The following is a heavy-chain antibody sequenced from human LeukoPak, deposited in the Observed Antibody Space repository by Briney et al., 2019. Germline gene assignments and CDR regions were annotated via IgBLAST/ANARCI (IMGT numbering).Heavy chain of an antibody. CDR1: GFPFSNYA. D-gene: IGHD5-12*01. CDR2: ISGSGGST. Sequence: GGSLRLSCVASGFPFSNYAMSWVRQAPGKGLEWVSAISGSGGSTYYADSVKGRFTISRDNSKNTLYLQMNSLRAEDTAVYYCAKGSRGYDYNYFDYWGQGTLVTVSS. CDR3: AKGSRGYDYNYFDY. V-gene: IGHV3-23*01. J-gene: IGHJ4*02.